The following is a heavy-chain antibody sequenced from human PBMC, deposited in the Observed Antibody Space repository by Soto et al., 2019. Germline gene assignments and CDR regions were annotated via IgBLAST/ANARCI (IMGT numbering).Heavy chain of an antibody. Sequence: QVHLVQSGAEVKKPGSSVKVSCRASGGTFNTYGFNLVRQAPGQGLEWMGGIIPLFGTTTYAQNFQGRVTITADQSTTTAYMEMSGLTSEDTAVYFWARGGELAGWMPFDSWGQGTLVTVSS. D-gene: IGHD6-19*01. CDR3: ARGGELAGWMPFDS. CDR1: GGTFNTYG. V-gene: IGHV1-69*01. CDR2: IIPLFGTT. J-gene: IGHJ4*02.